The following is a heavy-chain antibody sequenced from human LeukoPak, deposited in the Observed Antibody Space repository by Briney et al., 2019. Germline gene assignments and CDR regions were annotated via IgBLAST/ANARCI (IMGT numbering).Heavy chain of an antibody. CDR3: ARDSGSGSNDY. J-gene: IGHJ4*02. CDR1: GYTFTSYA. D-gene: IGHD1-26*01. Sequence: ASVKVSCKASGYTFTSYAIHWVCQAPGQRLEWMGWIGASNGNTKYSQNFQGRVTFISNTSATTAFMELSSLRSEDAAVYYCARDSGSGSNDYWGQGTLVTVSS. CDR2: IGASNGNT. V-gene: IGHV1-3*01.